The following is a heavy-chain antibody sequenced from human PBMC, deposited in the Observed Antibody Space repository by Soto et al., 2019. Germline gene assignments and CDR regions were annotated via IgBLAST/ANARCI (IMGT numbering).Heavy chain of an antibody. Sequence: PAESLNISREGSGYSFTSYNMCWERQLPGKGLEWMGIIYPGDSDTRYSPSFQGQVTISADKSISTAYLQWSSLKASDTAMYYCARSSMVRGVVVFDYYGMDVWGQGTTVTVS. J-gene: IGHJ6*02. CDR1: GYSFTSYN. V-gene: IGHV5-51*01. D-gene: IGHD3-10*01. CDR2: IYPGDSDT. CDR3: ARSSMVRGVVVFDYYGMDV.